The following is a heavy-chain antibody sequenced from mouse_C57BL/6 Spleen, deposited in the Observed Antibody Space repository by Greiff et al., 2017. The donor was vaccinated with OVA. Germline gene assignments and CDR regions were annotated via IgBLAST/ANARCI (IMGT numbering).Heavy chain of an antibody. J-gene: IGHJ1*03. D-gene: IGHD1-1*01. CDR1: CFTFTCYW. Sequence: QVQLQQPGTELVKPGASVKLSCKASCFTFTCYWLHWVKPRPGQGLEWIGSINPHNGWSYYNEKFKSKATLTVDKSSSNAYMQLISLTSEDSAVYDSAGSGCYYGNSYWYFDVWGTGTTVTVSS. CDR3: AGSGCYYGNSYWYFDV. V-gene: IGHV1-53*01. CDR2: INPHNGWS.